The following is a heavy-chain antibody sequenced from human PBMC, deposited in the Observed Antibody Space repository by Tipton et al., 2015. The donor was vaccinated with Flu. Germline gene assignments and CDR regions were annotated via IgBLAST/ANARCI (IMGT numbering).Heavy chain of an antibody. V-gene: IGHV3-73*01. Sequence: SLRLSCAASGFTFSGSAMHWVRQASGKGLEWVGRIRSKANSYATAYAASVKGRFTISRDDSKNTAYLQMNSLKTEDTAVYYCTRLDTVQAYWGQGTLATVSS. CDR3: TRLDTVQAY. CDR2: IRSKANSYAT. J-gene: IGHJ4*02. D-gene: IGHD5-18*01. CDR1: GFTFSGSA.